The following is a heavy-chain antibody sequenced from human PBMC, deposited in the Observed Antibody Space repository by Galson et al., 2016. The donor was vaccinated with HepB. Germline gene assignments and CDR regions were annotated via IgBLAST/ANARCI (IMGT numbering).Heavy chain of an antibody. CDR2: ISWNSNNI. J-gene: IGHJ5*02. CDR1: GFTFDDYT. Sequence: SLRLSCAASGFTFDDYTMHWARQAPGRGLEWVSGISWNSNNIGYADSVKGRFTISRDNAKNSLFLQMNSLRPEDTAFYYCARDPRYNILTGYYNAWGQGTLVAVSS. CDR3: ARDPRYNILTGYYNA. D-gene: IGHD3-9*01. V-gene: IGHV3-9*01.